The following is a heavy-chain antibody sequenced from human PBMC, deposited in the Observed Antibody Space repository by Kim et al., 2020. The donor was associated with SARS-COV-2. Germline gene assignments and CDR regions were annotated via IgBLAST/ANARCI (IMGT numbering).Heavy chain of an antibody. Sequence: ASVKVSCKASGYTFTSYGISWVRQAPGHGLEWMGWISAYNGNTNYAQKLQGRVTMTTDTSTSTAYMELRSLRSDDTAVYYCARGDSYDSSGYYYAYWGQGTLVTVSS. J-gene: IGHJ4*02. V-gene: IGHV1-18*01. D-gene: IGHD3-22*01. CDR1: GYTFTSYG. CDR3: ARGDSYDSSGYYYAY. CDR2: ISAYNGNT.